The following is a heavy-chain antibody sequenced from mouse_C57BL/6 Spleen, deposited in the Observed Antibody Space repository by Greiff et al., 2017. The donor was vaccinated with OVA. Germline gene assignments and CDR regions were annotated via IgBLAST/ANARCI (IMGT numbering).Heavy chain of an antibody. J-gene: IGHJ2*01. CDR1: GYTFTSYW. V-gene: IGHV1-64*01. CDR3: ATPSTTALDY. CDR2: IHPSSGST. D-gene: IGHD1-2*01. Sequence: QVQLKQPGAELVKPGASVKLSCKASGYTFTSYWMHWVKQRPGQGLEWIGMIHPSSGSTNYNEKFKSKATLTVDKSSSTAYMQLSSLTSEDSAVYYCATPSTTALDYWGKGTTLTVSS.